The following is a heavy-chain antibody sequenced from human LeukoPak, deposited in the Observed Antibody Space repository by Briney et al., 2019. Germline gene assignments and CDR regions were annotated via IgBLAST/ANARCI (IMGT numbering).Heavy chain of an antibody. CDR3: AKEREVVPAAKGDY. Sequence: GGSLRLSCAASGFTFSSYAMSWVRQAPGKGLEWVSAISGSGGSTYYADSVKGRFTISRDNSKNTLYLQMNSLRAEDTAVYYYAKEREVVPAAKGDYWGQGTLVTVSS. D-gene: IGHD2-2*01. CDR1: GFTFSSYA. CDR2: ISGSGGST. J-gene: IGHJ4*02. V-gene: IGHV3-23*01.